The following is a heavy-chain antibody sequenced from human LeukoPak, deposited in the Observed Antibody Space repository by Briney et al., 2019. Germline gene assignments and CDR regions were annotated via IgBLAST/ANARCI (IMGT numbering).Heavy chain of an antibody. CDR2: IKGDESAR. CDR1: GFTFSTYW. D-gene: IGHD1-26*01. CDR3: ARDVGGSLDY. Sequence: GSLRLSCEASGFTFSTYWMAWVRQAPGKGLEWVANIKGDESARHQADSVKGRFTISRDNAKKSVYLQMSSLRGEDTAVYYCARDVGGSLDYWGRGTLVTVSS. J-gene: IGHJ4*02. V-gene: IGHV3-7*01.